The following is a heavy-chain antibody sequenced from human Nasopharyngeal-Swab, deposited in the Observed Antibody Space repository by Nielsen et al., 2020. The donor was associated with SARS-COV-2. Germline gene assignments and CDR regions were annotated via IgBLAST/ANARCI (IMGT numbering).Heavy chain of an antibody. CDR1: GFTFDDYG. J-gene: IGHJ4*02. V-gene: IGHV3-20*04. CDR2: INWNGGST. D-gene: IGHD3-22*01. CDR3: ARDYYDSSGSAKGNDY. Sequence: GESLKISCAASGFTFDDYGMSWVRQAPGKGLEWVSGINWNGGSTGYADSVKGRFTISRDNAKNSLYLQMNSPRAEDTALYYCARDYYDSSGSAKGNDYWGQGTLVTVSS.